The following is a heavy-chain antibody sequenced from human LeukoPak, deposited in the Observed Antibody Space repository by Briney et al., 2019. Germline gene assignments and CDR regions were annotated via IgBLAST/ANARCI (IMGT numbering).Heavy chain of an antibody. CDR2: ISSSSSTI. Sequence: GGSLRLSCAASGFTFSSYSMNWVRQAPGKGLEWVSYISSSSSTIYYADSVKGRFTISRDNSKNTLYLQMNSLRAEDTAVYYCAREVATVTSDAFDIWGQGTMVTVSS. D-gene: IGHD4-17*01. J-gene: IGHJ3*02. CDR3: AREVATVTSDAFDI. V-gene: IGHV3-48*01. CDR1: GFTFSSYS.